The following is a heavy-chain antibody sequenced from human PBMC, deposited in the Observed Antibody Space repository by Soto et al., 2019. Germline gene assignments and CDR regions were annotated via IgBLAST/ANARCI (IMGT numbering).Heavy chain of an antibody. Sequence: QVQLVQSGAEVKKPGSSVKVSCKASGGTFSSYAISWVRQAPGQGLEWMGGIIPIFGTANYAQKFQGRVTITADESTRTAYMELSSLRSEDTAVYYCARDGGMYGGNYPNYFDYWGQGTLVTVSS. D-gene: IGHD4-4*01. J-gene: IGHJ4*02. CDR2: IIPIFGTA. CDR3: ARDGGMYGGNYPNYFDY. V-gene: IGHV1-69*12. CDR1: GGTFSSYA.